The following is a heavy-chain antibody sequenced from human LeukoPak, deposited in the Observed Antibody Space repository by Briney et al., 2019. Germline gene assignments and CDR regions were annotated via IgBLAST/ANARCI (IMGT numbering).Heavy chain of an antibody. Sequence: SETLSLTCTVSGGSISSYYWSWIRQPPGKGLEWIGYIYYSGSTNYNPSLKSRVTISVDTSKNQFSLKLSSVTAADTAVYYCARDYYDSSGYYYDAFDIWGQGTMVTVPS. J-gene: IGHJ3*02. D-gene: IGHD3-22*01. CDR3: ARDYYDSSGYYYDAFDI. V-gene: IGHV4-59*01. CDR2: IYYSGST. CDR1: GGSISSYY.